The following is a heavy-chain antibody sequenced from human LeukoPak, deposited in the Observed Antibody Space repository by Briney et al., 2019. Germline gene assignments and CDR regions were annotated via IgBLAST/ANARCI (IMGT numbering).Heavy chain of an antibody. CDR1: GFTFSSYS. CDR3: ARDPPGAHFDY. CDR2: ISSDSSNI. J-gene: IGHJ4*02. D-gene: IGHD7-27*01. Sequence: GGSLRLSCAASGFTFSSYSMNWVRQAPGKGLEWVSYISSDSSNIFYADSFKGRFTISRDNAQNSLYLQMNSLRVEDTAVYYCARDPPGAHFDYWGQGTLVTVSS. V-gene: IGHV3-21*01.